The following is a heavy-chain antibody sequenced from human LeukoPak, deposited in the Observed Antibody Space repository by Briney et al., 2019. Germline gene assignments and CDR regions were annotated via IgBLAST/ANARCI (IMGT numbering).Heavy chain of an antibody. CDR2: IYPGDSDT. CDR1: GYSFTSYW. J-gene: IGHJ4*02. V-gene: IGHV5-51*01. D-gene: IGHD3-9*01. CDR3: ARLYGYDILTGYFDY. Sequence: GESLKISCKGSGYSFTSYWIGWVRQMPGKGLEWMGIIYPGDSDTRYSPSFQGQVTNSADKSISTAYLQWSSLKASDTAMYYCARLYGYDILTGYFDYWGQGTLVTVSS.